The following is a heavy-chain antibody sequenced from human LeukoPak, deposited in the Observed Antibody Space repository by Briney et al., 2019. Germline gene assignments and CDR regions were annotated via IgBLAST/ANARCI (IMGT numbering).Heavy chain of an antibody. J-gene: IGHJ4*02. CDR3: ARAPLRLGYCSGGSCYSSNY. D-gene: IGHD2-15*01. Sequence: ASVKVSCKASGYTFTSYYMHWVRQAPGQGLEWMGIIKPSGGSTSYAQKFQGRVTMTRDTSTSTVYMELSSLRSEDTAVYYCARAPLRLGYCSGGSCYSSNYWGQGTLVTVSS. CDR2: IKPSGGST. V-gene: IGHV1-46*01. CDR1: GYTFTSYY.